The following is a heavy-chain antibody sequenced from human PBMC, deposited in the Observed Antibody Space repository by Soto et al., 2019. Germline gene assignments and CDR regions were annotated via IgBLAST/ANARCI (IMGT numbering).Heavy chain of an antibody. V-gene: IGHV4-4*07. D-gene: IGHD3-10*01. Sequence: SETLSLTCTVSGGSINNYYWSWIRQPAGKGLEWIGRIYPSGNTNYNPSLKSRVIMSVDTSKDQFSLKLNSGTAADTAVYYCARGSLTMDVWGQGTTVTVSS. CDR3: ARGSLTMDV. CDR2: IYPSGNT. CDR1: GGSINNYY. J-gene: IGHJ6*02.